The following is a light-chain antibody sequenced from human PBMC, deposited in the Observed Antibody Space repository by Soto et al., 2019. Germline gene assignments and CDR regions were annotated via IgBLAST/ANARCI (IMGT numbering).Light chain of an antibody. CDR1: QGVSASY. V-gene: IGKV3-15*01. Sequence: IVLTQSPGTLSLSPGERATLSCRASQGVSASYLAWYQQTPGQAPRLLIYRASPRATGIPARFSGSGSGTDFTLTISSLQSEDFAVYYCQQHNNWPWTFGQGTKVDIK. CDR3: QQHNNWPWT. CDR2: RAS. J-gene: IGKJ1*01.